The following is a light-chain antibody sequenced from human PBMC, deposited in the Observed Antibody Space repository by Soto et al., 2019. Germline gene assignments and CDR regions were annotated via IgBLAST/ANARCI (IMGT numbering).Light chain of an antibody. V-gene: IGKV1-5*03. CDR2: KAY. Sequence: DIQMTQTPSTLSASVGDRVTITGRASQSINNWLAWYQQNPGKAPKILIYKAYSLQSGVPSRFSGSGSGTEFTLTISSLQPDDFATYYCQQYNSHPYTFGQGTKLEI. CDR1: QSINNW. CDR3: QQYNSHPYT. J-gene: IGKJ2*01.